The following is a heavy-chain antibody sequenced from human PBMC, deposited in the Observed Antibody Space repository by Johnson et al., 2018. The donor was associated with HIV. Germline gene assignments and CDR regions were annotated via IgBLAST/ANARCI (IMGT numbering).Heavy chain of an antibody. CDR1: GFTFSSYA. Sequence: QVQLVESGGGLIQPGRSLRLSCAASGFTFSSYAMHWVRQAPGKGLEWVAVISYDGSNKYYADSVKGRCTISRDNVRNSLYLQMNSLRAEDTAVYYCARGHGSDAFDIWGQGTMVTVSS. CDR3: ARGHGSDAFDI. CDR2: ISYDGSNK. D-gene: IGHD2-2*03. V-gene: IGHV3-30-3*01. J-gene: IGHJ3*02.